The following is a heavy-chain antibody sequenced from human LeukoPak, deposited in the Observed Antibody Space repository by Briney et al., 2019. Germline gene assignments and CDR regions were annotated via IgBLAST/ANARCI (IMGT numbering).Heavy chain of an antibody. CDR3: ARYGGYVLGLFQLDY. D-gene: IGHD5-12*01. Sequence: SGTLSLTCAVSGGSISSSNWWSWVRQPPGKGLEWIGEFYHSGSTNYNPSLKSRVTMSVDSSKNQFSLKLTSVTAADTAVYYCARYGGYVLGLFQLDYWGQGTLVTVSS. V-gene: IGHV4-4*02. CDR2: FYHSGST. CDR1: GGSISSSNW. J-gene: IGHJ4*02.